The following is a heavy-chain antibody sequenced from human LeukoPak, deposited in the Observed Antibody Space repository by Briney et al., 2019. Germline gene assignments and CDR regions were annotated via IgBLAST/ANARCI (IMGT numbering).Heavy chain of an antibody. J-gene: IGHJ5*02. Sequence: SETLSLTCSVSGGSISGYYWSWNRQPAGKGLEWIGRIYNSGSIKYHPSLKSRVTMSVDTSKNQFSLNLHSVTAADTAIYYCARDHYSNYGNWFDPWGQGTLVTVSS. CDR3: ARDHYSNYGNWFDP. V-gene: IGHV4-4*07. CDR1: GGSISGYY. D-gene: IGHD4-11*01. CDR2: IYNSGSI.